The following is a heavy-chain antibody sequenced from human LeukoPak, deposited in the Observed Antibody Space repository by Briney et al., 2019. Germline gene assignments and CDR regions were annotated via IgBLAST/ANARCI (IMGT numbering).Heavy chain of an antibody. CDR1: GYTFTSYY. D-gene: IGHD2-2*03. Sequence: GASVKVSCKASGYTFTSYYMHWVRQAPGRGLEWMGIINPSGGSTSYAQKFQGRVTMTRDTSTSTVYMELSSLRSEDTAVYYCARSLRMDNWFDPWGRGTLVTVSS. CDR3: ARSLRMDNWFDP. CDR2: INPSGGST. J-gene: IGHJ5*02. V-gene: IGHV1-46*01.